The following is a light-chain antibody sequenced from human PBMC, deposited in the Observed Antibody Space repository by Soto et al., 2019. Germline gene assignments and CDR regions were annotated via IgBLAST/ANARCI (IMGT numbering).Light chain of an antibody. J-gene: IGKJ1*01. CDR2: DAS. CDR1: QSVSSNY. CDR3: QQRGET. Sequence: EIVLTQSPGTLSLSPGERATLSCRASQSVSSNYLAWYQQKPGQAPRLLIYDASNRATGIPARFSGSGSGTDFTLTISSLEPEDFAVYYCQQRGETFGQGTKVEIK. V-gene: IGKV3D-20*02.